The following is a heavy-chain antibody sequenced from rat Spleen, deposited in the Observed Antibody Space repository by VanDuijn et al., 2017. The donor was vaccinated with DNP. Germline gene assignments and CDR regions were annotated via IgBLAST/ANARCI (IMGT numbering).Heavy chain of an antibody. Sequence: EVQLVESGGGLVQPGRSLKLSCAASGLTFSNYDMSWVRQAPAKGLEWIASITAGGADTFYRDSVKGRFTISRDNAKSTLYLQMDSLRSDDTATYYCAGRPPPTRGPFDYWGQGIMVTVSS. V-gene: IGHV5-25*01. CDR3: AGRPPPTRGPFDY. CDR1: GLTFSNYD. J-gene: IGHJ2*01. CDR2: ITAGGADT. D-gene: IGHD1-4*01.